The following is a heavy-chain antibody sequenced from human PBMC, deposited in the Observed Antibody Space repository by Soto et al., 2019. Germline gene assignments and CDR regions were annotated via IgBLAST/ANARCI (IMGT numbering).Heavy chain of an antibody. D-gene: IGHD2-15*01. Sequence: QVQLQESGPGLVKPSDTLSLTCAVSGYSISSSNWWGWIRQPPGKGLEWIGYSYYSGITYYTPSLKSRVTLSVDTPKNQFSQKLSSVSAVGTAVYYCARGQLLPELWGQGTLVTVSS. CDR2: SYYSGIT. J-gene: IGHJ4*02. CDR3: ARGQLLPEL. CDR1: GYSISSSNW. V-gene: IGHV4-28*01.